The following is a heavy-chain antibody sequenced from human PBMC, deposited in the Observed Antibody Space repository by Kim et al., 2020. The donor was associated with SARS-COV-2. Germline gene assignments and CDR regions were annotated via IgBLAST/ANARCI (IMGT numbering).Heavy chain of an antibody. D-gene: IGHD3-16*01. Sequence: VDSLKGRFTISRDNAKRSLFLEMNSLGADDTAVYYCARDYEDDASASYDHWGQGALVTVSS. V-gene: IGHV3-7*03. J-gene: IGHJ4*02. CDR3: ARDYEDDASASYDH.